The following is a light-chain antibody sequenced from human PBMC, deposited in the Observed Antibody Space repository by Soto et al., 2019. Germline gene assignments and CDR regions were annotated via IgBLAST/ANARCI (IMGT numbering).Light chain of an antibody. V-gene: IGLV3-21*02. CDR3: QVWHSISDNRV. CDR2: DDV. CDR1: SIGSKS. J-gene: IGLJ1*01. Sequence: SYELTQPPSVSVAPGQTARITCGGNSIGSKSVHWYQQKPGQAPVLVVYDDVGRPSGIPERFSGSNSGNTATLTISRVEAGDEADYYCQVWHSISDNRVLGNGTKVT.